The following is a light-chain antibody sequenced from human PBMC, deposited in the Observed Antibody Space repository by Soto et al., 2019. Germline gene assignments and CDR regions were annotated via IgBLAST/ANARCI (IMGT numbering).Light chain of an antibody. CDR2: AAS. Sequence: DLQMTQSPSSLSASVGARVTITCRASQSISSYLNWYQQKPGKAPKLLIYAASSLQSGVPSRFSGSGSGTDFTITISSLQPEDFATYYCQQSYSTPITFGQGTRLEIK. V-gene: IGKV1-39*01. CDR1: QSISSY. CDR3: QQSYSTPIT. J-gene: IGKJ5*01.